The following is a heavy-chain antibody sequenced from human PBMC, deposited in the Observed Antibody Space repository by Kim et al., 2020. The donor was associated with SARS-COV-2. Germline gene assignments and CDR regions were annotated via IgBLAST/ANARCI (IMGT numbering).Heavy chain of an antibody. CDR2: IKQDGSEK. V-gene: IGHV3-7*01. CDR3: ARDLLGRRAHDAFDN. J-gene: IGHJ3*02. D-gene: IGHD3-16*01. Sequence: GGSLRLSCAASGFTFSSYAMSWVRQAPGKGLEWVANIKQDGSEKYYVDSVKGRFTISRDNAKNSLYLQMNSLRAEDTAVYYCARDLLGRRAHDAFDNWGQGTMVTVSS. CDR1: GFTFSSYA.